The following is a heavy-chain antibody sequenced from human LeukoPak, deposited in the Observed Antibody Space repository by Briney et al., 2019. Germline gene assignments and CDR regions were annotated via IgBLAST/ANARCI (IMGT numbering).Heavy chain of an antibody. CDR2: MSAYNVNT. CDR3: ARVPLGYYYYMDV. CDR1: VSTVTPSG. Sequence: ALLKLSCKPSVSTVTPSGISWGRQAPRQRLEWMGWMSAYNVNTNYAQQLRGRVTMTTDTSTSTGYMQLRSLRSDDTAVYYCARVPLGYYYYMDVWGKGTTVTISS. V-gene: IGHV1-18*01. J-gene: IGHJ6*03. D-gene: IGHD3-16*01.